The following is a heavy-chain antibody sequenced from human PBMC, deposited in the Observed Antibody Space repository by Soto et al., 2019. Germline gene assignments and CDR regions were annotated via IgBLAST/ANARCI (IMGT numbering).Heavy chain of an antibody. D-gene: IGHD2-15*01. V-gene: IGHV4-59*01. Sequence: QVQLQESGPGLVKPSETLSLTCTVSGGSISSYYWSWIRQPPGKGLEWIGYIDYSGSTNNNPSLKSRVTISVDTSKNQFSLKLSSVTAADTAVYYCASNGYCSGGSCSEYGYWGQGTLVTVSS. CDR2: IDYSGST. CDR3: ASNGYCSGGSCSEYGY. CDR1: GGSISSYY. J-gene: IGHJ4*02.